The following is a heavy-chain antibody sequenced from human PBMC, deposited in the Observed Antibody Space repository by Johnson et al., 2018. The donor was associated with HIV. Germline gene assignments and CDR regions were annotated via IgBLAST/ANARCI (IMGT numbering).Heavy chain of an antibody. CDR3: AKGIGMAAAGTHAFDI. Sequence: QVQLVESGGGVVQPGRSLRLSCAASGFTFSNYAMHWVRQAPGKGLAWVAVISYDGSNEYSGDSVKGRFTISRDKSKNTLCLHKNSLRAEDTALYYCAKGIGMAAAGTHAFDIWCQGTMVTVSA. D-gene: IGHD6-13*01. V-gene: IGHV3-30*04. J-gene: IGHJ3*02. CDR1: GFTFSNYA. CDR2: ISYDGSNE.